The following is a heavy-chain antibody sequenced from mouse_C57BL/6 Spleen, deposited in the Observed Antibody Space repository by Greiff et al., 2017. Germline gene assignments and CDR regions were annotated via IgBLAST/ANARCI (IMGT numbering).Heavy chain of an antibody. Sequence: VQLQQSGPELVKPGASVKISCKASGYAFSSSWMNWVKQRPGKGLEWIGRIYPGDGDTNYNGKFKGKATLTADKSSSTAYMQISSLTSEDSAVSFCARSDGGYWGQGTTLTVSS. CDR1: GYAFSSSW. CDR3: ARSDGGY. V-gene: IGHV1-82*01. CDR2: IYPGDGDT. J-gene: IGHJ2*01. D-gene: IGHD1-2*01.